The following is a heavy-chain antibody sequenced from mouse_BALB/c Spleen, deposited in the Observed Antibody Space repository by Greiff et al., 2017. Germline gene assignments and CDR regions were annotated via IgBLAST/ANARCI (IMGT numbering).Heavy chain of an antibody. Sequence: EVKVVESGGDLVKPGGSLKLSCAASGFTFSSYGMSWVRQTPDKRLEWVATISSGGSYTYYPDSVKGRFTISRDNAKNTLYLQMSSLKSEDTAMYYCARRGNYYDYFDYWGQGTTLTVSS. V-gene: IGHV5-6*02. CDR2: ISSGGSYT. D-gene: IGHD1-1*01. J-gene: IGHJ2*01. CDR3: ARRGNYYDYFDY. CDR1: GFTFSSYG.